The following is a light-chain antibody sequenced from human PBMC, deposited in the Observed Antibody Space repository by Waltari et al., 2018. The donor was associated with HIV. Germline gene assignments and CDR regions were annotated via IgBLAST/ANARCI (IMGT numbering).Light chain of an antibody. Sequence: QSVLTQPPSASGTPGQSVTISCSGSSSNIGSNYVYWYQQLPGTAPKLLIYRNNPRPSGVPDRFSGFKSGTSASLAISGLRSEDEGDYYCAAWDDNLSGWVFGGGSKLTIL. CDR1: SSNIGSNY. V-gene: IGLV1-47*01. J-gene: IGLJ3*02. CDR2: RNN. CDR3: AAWDDNLSGWV.